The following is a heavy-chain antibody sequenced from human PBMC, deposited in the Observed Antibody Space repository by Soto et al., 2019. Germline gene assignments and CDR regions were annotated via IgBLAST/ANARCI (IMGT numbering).Heavy chain of an antibody. CDR3: AKDQYGASYYYYYMGV. V-gene: IGHV3-23*01. Sequence: GGSLRLSCAASGFTFISYAMSWGRQAPWKGLEWVSAISGSGGSTYYADSVKGRFTISRDNSKNTLYLQMNSLRAEDTAVYYCAKDQYGASYYYYYMGVWGKGTTVTVSS. D-gene: IGHD1-26*01. CDR2: ISGSGGST. J-gene: IGHJ6*03. CDR1: GFTFISYA.